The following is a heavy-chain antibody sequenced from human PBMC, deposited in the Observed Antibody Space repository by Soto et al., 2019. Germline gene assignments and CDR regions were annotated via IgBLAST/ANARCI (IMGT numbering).Heavy chain of an antibody. J-gene: IGHJ5*02. CDR3: ARAEGVLWYYGSGSYYKNWFDP. Sequence: SETLSLTCTVSGGSISSSGYYWSWIRQHPGKGLEWIGYIYYSGSTYYNPSLKSRVTISVDTSKNQFSLKLSSVTAADTAVYYCARAEGVLWYYGSGSYYKNWFDPWGQGTLVTVSS. CDR2: IYYSGST. D-gene: IGHD3-10*01. V-gene: IGHV4-31*03. CDR1: GGSISSSGYY.